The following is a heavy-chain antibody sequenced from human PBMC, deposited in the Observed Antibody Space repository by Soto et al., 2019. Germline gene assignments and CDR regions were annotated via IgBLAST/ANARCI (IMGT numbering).Heavy chain of an antibody. CDR2: IFYSGST. CDR1: GGSISNYY. J-gene: IGHJ4*01. Sequence: SETLSLTCTVSGGSISNYYWSWIRQPPGRGLEWIGHIFYSGSTNYNPALKSRVTISVDTSNNQLSLKLRSVTAADTAVYYCARHDGFSSGWIFDYWGHGTLVTVSS. D-gene: IGHD6-19*01. CDR3: ARHDGFSSGWIFDY. V-gene: IGHV4-59*08.